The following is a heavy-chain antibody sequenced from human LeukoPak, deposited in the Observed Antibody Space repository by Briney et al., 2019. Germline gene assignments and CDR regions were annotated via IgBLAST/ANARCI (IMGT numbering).Heavy chain of an antibody. CDR3: AKAHYYGSGSYSQYYFDY. CDR1: GFTFSSYS. V-gene: IGHV3-21*04. Sequence: AGGSLRLSCAASGFTFSSYSMNWVRQAPGKGLEWVSSISSSSSYIYYADSVKGRFTISRDNAKNSLYLQMNSLRAEDTAVYYCAKAHYYGSGSYSQYYFDYWGQGTLVTVSS. J-gene: IGHJ4*02. D-gene: IGHD3-10*01. CDR2: ISSSSSYI.